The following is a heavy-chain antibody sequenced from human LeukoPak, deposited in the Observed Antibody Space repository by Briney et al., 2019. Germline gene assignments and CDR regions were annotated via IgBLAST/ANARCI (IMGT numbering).Heavy chain of an antibody. D-gene: IGHD5-12*01. J-gene: IGHJ4*02. CDR2: IKQDGSEK. Sequence: GGSLRLSCAASGFTFSSYWMSWVRQAPGKGLEGVANIKQDGSEKYYVDSVKGRFTISRDNAKNSLYLQMNSLRAEDTAVYYCARNQVDIVATIRDGFDYWGQGTLVTVSS. CDR1: GFTFSSYW. V-gene: IGHV3-7*01. CDR3: ARNQVDIVATIRDGFDY.